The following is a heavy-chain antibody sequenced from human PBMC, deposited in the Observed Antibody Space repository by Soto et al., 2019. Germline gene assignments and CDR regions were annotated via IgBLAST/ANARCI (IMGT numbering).Heavy chain of an antibody. J-gene: IGHJ6*02. CDR2: VSYDGGNE. CDR1: GFSFSSYG. CDR3: AKCSLVRVTVAGPRGGYYYYGLGV. D-gene: IGHD6-19*01. V-gene: IGHV3-30*18. Sequence: PGGSLRLSCTASGFSFSSYGMHWVRQAPGKGLEWVAVVSYDGGNEYYADSVKGRFTISRDNSKNTLYLQMSSLRAEDTALYYCAKCSLVRVTVAGPRGGYYYYGLGVWGQGTTVTVSS.